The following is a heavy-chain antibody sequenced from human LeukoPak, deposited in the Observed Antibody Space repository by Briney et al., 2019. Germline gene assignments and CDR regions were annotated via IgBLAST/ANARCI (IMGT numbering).Heavy chain of an antibody. CDR1: GDSISSAYS. D-gene: IGHD1-26*01. J-gene: IGHJ3*01. CDR2: IYHTGST. CDR3: ARVGGATSHDTFDV. V-gene: IGHV4-30-2*01. Sequence: PSQTLSLTCAVSGDSISSAYSWSWIRQPPGKGLEWIGYIYHTGSTSYNPSLKTRVTISIDRPRNHFSLKLSSVTAADTAMYYCARVGGATSHDTFDVWGQGTMVTVSS.